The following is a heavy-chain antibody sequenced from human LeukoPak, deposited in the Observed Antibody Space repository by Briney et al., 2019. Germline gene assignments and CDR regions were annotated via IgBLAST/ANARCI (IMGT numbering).Heavy chain of an antibody. D-gene: IGHD2-15*01. CDR2: IDHSGGT. J-gene: IGHJ6*03. V-gene: IGHV4-34*01. CDR3: ARMRGGGIGYSNYMDV. CDR1: GGSFSDYF. Sequence: PSEPLSLTCAVFGGSFSDYFWSWIPQPPGKGLEWIGDIDHSGGTNYNPSLKSRVTMSVDTSKNQFSLKLTSVTAADAAVYYCARMRGGGIGYSNYMDVWGKGTTVIVSS.